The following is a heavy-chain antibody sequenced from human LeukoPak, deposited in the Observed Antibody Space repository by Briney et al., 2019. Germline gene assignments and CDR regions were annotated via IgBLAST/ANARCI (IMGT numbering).Heavy chain of an antibody. V-gene: IGHV4-59*01. CDR1: DGSISGYS. CDR3: AGGHLGLSP. CDR2: FHNSTTT. Sequence: PSETLSLTCTVADGSISGYSCTWIRQPPGQGLEWIGFFHNSTTTSYNPSLTGRVTISVDTAMDQISLKLNSVTAADTAVYYCAGGHLGLSPWGQGALVTVSS. D-gene: IGHD3-10*01. J-gene: IGHJ5*02.